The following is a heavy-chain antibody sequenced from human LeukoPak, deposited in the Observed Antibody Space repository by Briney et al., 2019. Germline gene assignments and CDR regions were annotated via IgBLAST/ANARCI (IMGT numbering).Heavy chain of an antibody. CDR3: ARARRADYSGSGSYGPFDI. V-gene: IGHV4-61*02. J-gene: IGHJ3*02. CDR1: GGSISSGSHY. CDR2: CYPSGST. Sequence: SETLSLTCTVSGGSISSGSHYWGWIRQPAGKGLECVGRCYPSGSTNDNPSLRSRATITMSESKNHFPLMLTSLTAADTAVYYCARARRADYSGSGSYGPFDIWGQGTMVSVSS. D-gene: IGHD3-10*01.